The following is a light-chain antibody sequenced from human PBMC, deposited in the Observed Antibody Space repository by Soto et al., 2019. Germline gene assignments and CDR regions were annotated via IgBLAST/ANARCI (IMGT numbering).Light chain of an antibody. CDR1: QSISSW. CDR2: DAS. CDR3: QQYNSRGT. J-gene: IGKJ1*01. Sequence: IQMTQSPSTLSASVGDRVTITCRASQSISSWLAWYQQKPGKAPKLLIYDASSLESGVPSRFSGSGSGTEFTLTISSLQPDDFATYYCQQYNSRGTFGQGTKVDIK. V-gene: IGKV1-5*01.